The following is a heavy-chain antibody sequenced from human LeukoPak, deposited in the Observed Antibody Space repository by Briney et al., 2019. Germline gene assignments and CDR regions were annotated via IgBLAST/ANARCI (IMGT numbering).Heavy chain of an antibody. V-gene: IGHV4-38-2*02. J-gene: IGHJ4*02. Sequence: SETLSLTCTVSGYSISSGYYWGWIRQSPGKGLEWIGSLYHSGNTYYNPSLKSRVTISVDTSKNQFSLKLSSVTAADTAVYYCARVTGYMVEDYFDYWGQGTLVTVSS. CDR1: GYSISSGYY. CDR2: LYHSGNT. CDR3: ARVTGYMVEDYFDY. D-gene: IGHD6-13*01.